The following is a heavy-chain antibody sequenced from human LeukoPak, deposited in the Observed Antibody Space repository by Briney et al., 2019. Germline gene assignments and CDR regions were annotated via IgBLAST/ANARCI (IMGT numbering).Heavy chain of an antibody. CDR1: GGSNSSYY. V-gene: IGHV4-59*01. CDR2: IYYSGST. CDR3: ASGPILKNGWMYGDFYFDY. J-gene: IGHJ4*02. D-gene: IGHD4-17*01. Sequence: SETLSLTCTVSGGSNSSYYWSWIRQPPGKGLEWIGYIYYSGSTNYNPSLKSRVTISVDTSKNQFSLKLSSVTAADTAVYYCASGPILKNGWMYGDFYFDYWGQGTLVTVSS.